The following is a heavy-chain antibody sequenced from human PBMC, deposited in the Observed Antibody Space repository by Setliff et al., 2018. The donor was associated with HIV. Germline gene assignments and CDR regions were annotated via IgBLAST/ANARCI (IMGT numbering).Heavy chain of an antibody. Sequence: SETLSLTCTVSGGSISSHCWAWIRQPPGKGLEWIGSIYYTGNTKYNPSLESRVTFSIDTSENQFSLRLASVTAADTAIYYCARDDSIVLVPAIMRGDGFDFWGQGRMVTVSS. CDR2: IYYTGNT. J-gene: IGHJ3*01. V-gene: IGHV4-39*07. D-gene: IGHD2-2*01. CDR3: ARDDSIVLVPAIMRGDGFDF. CDR1: GGSISSHC.